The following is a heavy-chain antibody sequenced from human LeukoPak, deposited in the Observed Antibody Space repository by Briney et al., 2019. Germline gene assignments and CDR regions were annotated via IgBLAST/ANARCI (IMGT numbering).Heavy chain of an antibody. D-gene: IGHD1-26*01. CDR3: ARDREVDYYYYMDV. CDR2: IYYSGST. J-gene: IGHJ6*03. Sequence: SETLSLTCTVSGGSISSGGYYWSWIRQHPGKGLEWIGYIYYSGSTYYNPSLKSRVTISVDTSKNQFSLKLSAVTAADTAVYYCARDREVDYYYYMDVWGKGTTVTVSS. CDR1: GGSISSGGYY. V-gene: IGHV4-31*03.